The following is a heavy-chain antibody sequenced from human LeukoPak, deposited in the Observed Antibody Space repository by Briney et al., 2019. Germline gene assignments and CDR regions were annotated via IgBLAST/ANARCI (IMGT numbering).Heavy chain of an antibody. Sequence: ASVKVSCKASGYTFTSYGISWVRQAPGQGLEWMGWISAYNGNTNYAQKLQGRVTMTTDTSTSTAYMELRSLRSDDTAVYYCARDARGSDSSGLFDYWGQGTLVTVSS. CDR1: GYTFTSYG. J-gene: IGHJ4*02. V-gene: IGHV1-18*01. CDR2: ISAYNGNT. CDR3: ARDARGSDSSGLFDY. D-gene: IGHD3-22*01.